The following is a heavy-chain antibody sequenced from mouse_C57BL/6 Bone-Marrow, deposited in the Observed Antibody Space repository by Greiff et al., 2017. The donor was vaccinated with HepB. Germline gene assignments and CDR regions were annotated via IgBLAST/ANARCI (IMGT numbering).Heavy chain of an antibody. CDR2: IDPETGGT. Sequence: QVQLQQSGAELVRPGASVTLSCKASGYTFTDYEMHWVKQTPVHGLEWIGAIDPETGGTAYNQKFKGKAILTADKSSGTAYMELRSLTSEDSAVYYCTRAPRGDGYYSFDYWGQGTTLTVSS. CDR3: TRAPRGDGYYSFDY. D-gene: IGHD2-3*01. V-gene: IGHV1-15*01. J-gene: IGHJ2*01. CDR1: GYTFTDYE.